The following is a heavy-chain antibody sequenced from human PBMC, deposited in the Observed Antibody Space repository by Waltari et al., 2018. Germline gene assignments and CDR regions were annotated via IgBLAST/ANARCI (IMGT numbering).Heavy chain of an antibody. Sequence: EVQLVESGGGLVKPGGSLRLSCAASGFTFSNAWMSWVSQAPGKGRAWVGRIKSKTDGGTTDYAAPVKGRFTISRDDSKNTLYLQMNSLKTEDTAVYYCTPTYYYDSSGYYSPYYFDYWGQGTLVTVSS. CDR2: IKSKTDGGTT. J-gene: IGHJ4*02. CDR1: GFTFSNAW. V-gene: IGHV3-15*01. CDR3: TPTYYYDSSGYYSPYYFDY. D-gene: IGHD3-22*01.